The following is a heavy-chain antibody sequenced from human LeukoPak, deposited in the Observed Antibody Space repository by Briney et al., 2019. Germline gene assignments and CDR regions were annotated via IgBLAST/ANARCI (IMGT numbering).Heavy chain of an antibody. CDR2: IYYSGST. V-gene: IGHV4-39*07. CDR3: ARRVGRYFGERAYYYNYMDV. D-gene: IGHD3-10*01. J-gene: IGHJ6*03. CDR1: GGSISSSSYY. Sequence: PSETLSLTCTVSGGSISSSSYYWGWIRQPPGKGLEWIGSIYYSGSTKYNPSLKSRVTISVDTSKKQFSLKLSSVTAADTAVYYCARRVGRYFGERAYYYNYMDVWGKGTTVTISS.